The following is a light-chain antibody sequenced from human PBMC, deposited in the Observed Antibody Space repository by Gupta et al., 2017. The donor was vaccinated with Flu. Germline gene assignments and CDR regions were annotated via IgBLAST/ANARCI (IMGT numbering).Light chain of an antibody. J-gene: IGLJ2*01. CDR2: EVK. CDR3: SSYTTSNTLV. V-gene: IGLV2-14*01. Sequence: QSALTPPASVSGSPGQSITISRSGTNSDIGSSNYVSWYQQTSGKAPKLILYEVKYRPSGISGRFSGSKSGNTASLTISGIQPDDEADYFCSSYTTSNTLVFGAGTTLTVL. CDR1: NSDIGSSNY.